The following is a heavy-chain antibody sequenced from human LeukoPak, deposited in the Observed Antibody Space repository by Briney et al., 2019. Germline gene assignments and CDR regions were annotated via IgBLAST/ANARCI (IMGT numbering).Heavy chain of an antibody. D-gene: IGHD3-16*01. Sequence: ESGPTLVNPSETLSLTCTVSGGSVSSASYYWTWIRQPPGKGLEWIGYIYYSGSTNYNPSLKSRVTISVDTSKNQFSLKLSSVTAADTAVYYCARDPTRGYYYYGMDVWGQGTTVTVSS. CDR2: IYYSGST. CDR3: ARDPTRGYYYYGMDV. J-gene: IGHJ6*02. CDR1: GGSVSSASYY. V-gene: IGHV4-61*01.